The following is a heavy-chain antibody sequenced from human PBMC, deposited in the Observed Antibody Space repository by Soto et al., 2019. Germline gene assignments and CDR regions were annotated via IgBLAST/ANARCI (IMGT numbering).Heavy chain of an antibody. Sequence: PGKGLEWIGYIYHSGSTYYNPSLKSRVTMSVDSSRNQFSLNLSSVTAADTAVYYCVRRGVYGAGSYEWAVWGKRTLV. V-gene: IGHV4-30-2*04. D-gene: IGHD3-10*01. J-gene: IGHJ4*02. CDR2: IYHSGST. CDR3: VRRGVYGAGSYEWAV.